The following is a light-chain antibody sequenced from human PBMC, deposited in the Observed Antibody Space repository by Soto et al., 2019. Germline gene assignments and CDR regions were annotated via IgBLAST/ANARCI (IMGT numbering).Light chain of an antibody. CDR3: SSYTSSVSVL. J-gene: IGLJ2*01. Sequence: QSAQTQPASVSGSPGQSITISCTGTSSDVGGYDYVSWYQQHPGEAPRLMIYDVTNRPSGVSNRFSGSKSGNTASLTISGLQAEDEADYYCSSYTSSVSVLFGGGTKVTVL. CDR2: DVT. CDR1: SSDVGGYDY. V-gene: IGLV2-14*01.